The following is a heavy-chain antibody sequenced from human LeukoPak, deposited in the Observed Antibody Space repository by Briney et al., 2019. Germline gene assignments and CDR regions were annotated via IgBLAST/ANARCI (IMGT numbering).Heavy chain of an antibody. J-gene: IGHJ4*02. D-gene: IGHD3-9*01. Sequence: GRSLRLSCAASGFTFSSYAMSWVRQAPGKGLESVSAISGSGGSTYYADSVKGRFTISRDNSKNTLYLQMNSLRAEDTAVYYCATTNPNYDILTGVDYWGQGTLVTVSS. CDR1: GFTFSSYA. CDR3: ATTNPNYDILTGVDY. V-gene: IGHV3-23*01. CDR2: ISGSGGST.